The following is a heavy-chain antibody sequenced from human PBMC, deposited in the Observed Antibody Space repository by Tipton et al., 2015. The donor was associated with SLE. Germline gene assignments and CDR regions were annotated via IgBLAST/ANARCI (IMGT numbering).Heavy chain of an antibody. CDR2: IYTSGST. CDR1: GGSISSYY. Sequence: TLSLTCTVSGGSISSYYWTWIRQPPGKGLEWIGDIYTSGSTNYNPSLKSRVTISVDTSKNQFSLKMSSVTAADTAVFYCARGQNWGYFDFWGQGARVTVSS. D-gene: IGHD7-27*01. V-gene: IGHV4-4*09. CDR3: ARGQNWGYFDF. J-gene: IGHJ4*02.